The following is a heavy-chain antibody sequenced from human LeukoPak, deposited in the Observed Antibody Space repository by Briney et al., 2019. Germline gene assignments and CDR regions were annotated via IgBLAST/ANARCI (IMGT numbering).Heavy chain of an antibody. CDR3: ARGPKSIVSAGHSDF. V-gene: IGHV4-38-2*01. CDR2: IYHSGTT. J-gene: IGHJ4*02. D-gene: IGHD6-6*01. Sequence: SETLSLTCAVSGYSISSGYYWVWFRQPPGKGLEWLGTIYHSGTTYYNPSLKGRVTSSVDLSKNQFSLRLSSVTAADTAVHYCARGPKSIVSAGHSDFWGQGALVTVSS. CDR1: GYSISSGYY.